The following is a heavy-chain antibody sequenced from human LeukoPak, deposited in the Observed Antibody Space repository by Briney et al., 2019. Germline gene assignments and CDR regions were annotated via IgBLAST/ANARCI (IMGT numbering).Heavy chain of an antibody. Sequence: SETLSLTCTVSGGSISSYYWSWIRQPPGKGLEWIGYIYYSGSTNYNPSLKSRVTISVDTSKNQFSLKLNSVTAADTAVYYCARDPRGGTSRDTWFDPWGQGTLVTASS. CDR1: GGSISSYY. V-gene: IGHV4-59*01. J-gene: IGHJ5*02. CDR3: ARDPRGGTSRDTWFDP. CDR2: IYYSGST. D-gene: IGHD1-1*01.